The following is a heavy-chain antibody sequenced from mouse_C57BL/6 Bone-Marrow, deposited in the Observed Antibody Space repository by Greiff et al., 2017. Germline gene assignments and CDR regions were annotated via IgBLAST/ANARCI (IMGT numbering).Heavy chain of an antibody. CDR1: GYTFTSYW. D-gene: IGHD1-1*01. Sequence: QVQLQQPGAELVMPGASVKLSCKASGYTFTSYWMHWVKQRPGQGLEWIGEIDPSDSYTNYNQKFKGKSTLTVDKSSSTAYMQLSSLTAEDSAVYYCARWRHGRSYPFAYWGQGTLVTVSA. J-gene: IGHJ3*01. CDR3: ARWRHGRSYPFAY. V-gene: IGHV1-69*01. CDR2: IDPSDSYT.